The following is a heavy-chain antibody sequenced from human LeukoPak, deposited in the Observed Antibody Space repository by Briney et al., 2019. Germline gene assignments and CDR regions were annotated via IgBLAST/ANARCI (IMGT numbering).Heavy chain of an antibody. Sequence: SETLSLTCAVYGGSFSGYYWSWIRQPPGKGLEWIGEINHSGSTNYNPSLKSRVTISVDTSKNQFSLKLSSVTAADTAVYYCARGRDIVVVPAVLGFDPWGQGTLVTVSS. CDR1: GGSFSGYY. D-gene: IGHD2-2*01. V-gene: IGHV4-34*01. J-gene: IGHJ5*02. CDR3: ARGRDIVVVPAVLGFDP. CDR2: INHSGST.